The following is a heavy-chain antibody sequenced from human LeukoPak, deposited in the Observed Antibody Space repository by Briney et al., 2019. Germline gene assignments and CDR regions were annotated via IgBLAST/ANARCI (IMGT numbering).Heavy chain of an antibody. D-gene: IGHD6-6*01. J-gene: IGHJ6*03. CDR2: IYHSGST. CDR3: ARVVHSTSSGYSYYYMDV. Sequence: KPSETLSLTCAVSGYSISSGYYWGWIRQPPGKGLEWIGSIYHSGSTYYNPSLKSRVTISVDTSKNQFSLKLSSVTAADTAVYYCARVVHSTSSGYSYYYMDVWGKGTTVTVSS. CDR1: GYSISSGYY. V-gene: IGHV4-38-2*01.